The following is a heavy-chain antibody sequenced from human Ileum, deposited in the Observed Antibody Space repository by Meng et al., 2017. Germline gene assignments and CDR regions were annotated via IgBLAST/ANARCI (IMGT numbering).Heavy chain of an antibody. D-gene: IGHD6-6*01. CDR3: GRQGSWAFDI. Sequence: GGSLRLSCAASGFSISDFWMSWVRQTPEKGLEWMANIRGDGSVKQYVDSVMGRFIISRDNANNSVHLQLNSLRVDDTAVYYCGRQGSWAFDIWGQGTMVTVSS. V-gene: IGHV3-7*01. CDR2: IRGDGSVK. CDR1: GFSISDFW. J-gene: IGHJ3*02.